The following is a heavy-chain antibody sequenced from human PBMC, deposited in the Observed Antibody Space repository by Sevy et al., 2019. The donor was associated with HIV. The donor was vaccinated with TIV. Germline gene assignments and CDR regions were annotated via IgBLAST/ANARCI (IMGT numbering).Heavy chain of an antibody. CDR1: GFTFSRYW. D-gene: IGHD2-2*01. V-gene: IGHV3-7*03. CDR2: IKVDGSEK. Sequence: GGSLRLSCAASGFTFSRYWMSWVRQAPGKGLEWVANIKVDGSEKYYVDSVKGRFTISRDNAQNPLYLQLNSLRAEDTAVYYCARDCSSTRCLWGMDVWGQGTTVTVSS. J-gene: IGHJ6*02. CDR3: ARDCSSTRCLWGMDV.